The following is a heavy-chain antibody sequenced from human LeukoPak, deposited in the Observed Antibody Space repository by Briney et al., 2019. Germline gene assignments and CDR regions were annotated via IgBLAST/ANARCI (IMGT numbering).Heavy chain of an antibody. D-gene: IGHD3-9*01. Sequence: PSETLSLTCTVSGGSISSSSYYWGWIRQPPGKGLEWIGSIYYSGSTYYNPSLKSRVTISVDTSKNQFSLKLSSVTAADTAVYYCARRLRYFDSDAFDIWGQGTMVTVSS. V-gene: IGHV4-39*07. CDR1: GGSISSSSYY. CDR3: ARRLRYFDSDAFDI. CDR2: IYYSGST. J-gene: IGHJ3*02.